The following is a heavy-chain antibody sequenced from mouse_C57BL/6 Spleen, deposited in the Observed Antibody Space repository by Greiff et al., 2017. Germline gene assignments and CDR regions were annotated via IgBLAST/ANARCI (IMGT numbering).Heavy chain of an antibody. CDR3: ARYPPHYYGSSYGRYYAMDY. V-gene: IGHV7-3*01. CDR1: GFTFTDYY. D-gene: IGHD1-1*01. J-gene: IGHJ4*01. CDR2: IRNKANGYTT. Sequence: DVHLVESGGGLVQPGGSLSLSCAASGFTFTDYYMSWVRQPPGKALEWLGFIRNKANGYTTEYSASVKGRFTISRDNSQSILYLQMNALRAEDSATYYCARYPPHYYGSSYGRYYAMDYWGQGTSVTVSS.